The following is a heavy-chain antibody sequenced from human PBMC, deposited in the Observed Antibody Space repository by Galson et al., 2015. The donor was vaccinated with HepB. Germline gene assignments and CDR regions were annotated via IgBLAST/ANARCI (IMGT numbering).Heavy chain of an antibody. Sequence: SLRLSCAASGFTFSSYWMSWVRQAPGKGLERVANIKQDGSEKYYVDSVKGRFTISRDNAKNSLYLQMNSLRAEDTAVYYCAREGDSNYGTGGWFDPWGQGTLVTVSS. CDR1: GFTFSSYW. CDR2: IKQDGSEK. J-gene: IGHJ5*02. V-gene: IGHV3-7*03. CDR3: AREGDSNYGTGGWFDP. D-gene: IGHD4-11*01.